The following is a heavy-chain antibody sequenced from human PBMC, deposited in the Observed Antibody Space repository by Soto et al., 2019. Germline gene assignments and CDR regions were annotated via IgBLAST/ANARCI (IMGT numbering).Heavy chain of an antibody. CDR1: GFSFNTYP. CDR2: ITSSSSYI. V-gene: IGHV3-21*01. Sequence: PGGSLRLSCATSGFSFNTYPMHWVRQPPGKGLEWVSSITSSSSYISYADSVRGRFTISRDNAKNSLYLQMNSLRAEDTAVYYCARGRFSYGSAFDYWGQGTLVTVSS. J-gene: IGHJ4*02. D-gene: IGHD5-18*01. CDR3: ARGRFSYGSAFDY.